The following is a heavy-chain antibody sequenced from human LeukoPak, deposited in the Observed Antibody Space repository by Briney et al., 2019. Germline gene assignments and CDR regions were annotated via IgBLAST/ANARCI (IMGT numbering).Heavy chain of an antibody. V-gene: IGHV3-11*01. Sequence: PGGSLRLSCAASGFTFSDYYMSWIRQAPGKGLEWVSYMSSSGDTIYYADSVKGRFTISRDNAKNSLYLQMNNLRAEDTAVYYCARATFYGEDYWGQGTLVTVSS. CDR1: GFTFSDYY. CDR3: ARATFYGEDY. CDR2: MSSSGDTI. D-gene: IGHD4-17*01. J-gene: IGHJ4*02.